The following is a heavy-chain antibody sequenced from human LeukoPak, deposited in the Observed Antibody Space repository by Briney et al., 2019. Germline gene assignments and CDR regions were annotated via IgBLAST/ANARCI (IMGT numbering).Heavy chain of an antibody. D-gene: IGHD3-3*01. Sequence: GGSLRLSCAASGFTFSSYSMNWVRQAPGKGLEWVSSISSSSSYIYYADSVKGRFTISRDNAKNSLYLQMNSLRAEDTAVYYCARDHLYHDFREVAAFDIWGQGTMVTVSS. CDR2: ISSSSSYI. J-gene: IGHJ3*02. CDR3: ARDHLYHDFREVAAFDI. V-gene: IGHV3-21*01. CDR1: GFTFSSYS.